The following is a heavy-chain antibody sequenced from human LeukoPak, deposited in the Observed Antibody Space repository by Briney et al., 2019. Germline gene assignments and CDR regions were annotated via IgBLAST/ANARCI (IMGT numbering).Heavy chain of an antibody. CDR2: IYPGDSDT. CDR3: ARHFKGGYSGYDGFIDY. CDR1: GYSFTSYW. D-gene: IGHD5-12*01. J-gene: IGHJ4*02. Sequence: GESLKISCKGSGYSFTSYWIGWLRQMPGKGLEWMGIIYPGDSDTRYSPSFQGQVTISADKSISTAYLQWSSLKASDTAMYYCARHFKGGYSGYDGFIDYWGQGTLVTVSS. V-gene: IGHV5-51*01.